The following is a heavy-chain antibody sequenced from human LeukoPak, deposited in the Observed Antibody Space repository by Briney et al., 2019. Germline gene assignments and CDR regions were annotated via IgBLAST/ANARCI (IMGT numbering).Heavy chain of an antibody. V-gene: IGHV3-30*04. CDR3: ARGDGEDIVVVPAAMRCDAFDI. Sequence: GGSLRLSCAASGFTFSSYVMHWVRQAPGKGLEWVAIISYDGSNEYYADSVKGRFTISRDNSKNTLYLQMNSLRAADTAVYYCARGDGEDIVVVPAAMRCDAFDIWGQGTMVTVSS. CDR1: GFTFSSYV. CDR2: ISYDGSNE. J-gene: IGHJ3*02. D-gene: IGHD2-2*01.